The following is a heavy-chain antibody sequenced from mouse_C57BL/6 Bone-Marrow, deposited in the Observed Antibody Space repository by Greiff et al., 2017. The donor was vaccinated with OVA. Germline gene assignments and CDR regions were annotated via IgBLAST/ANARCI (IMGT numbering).Heavy chain of an antibody. CDR2: IWRGGST. Sequence: VKLMESGPGLVQPSQSLSITCTVSGFSLTSYGVHWVRQSPGKGLEWLGVIWRGGSTDYNAAFMSRLSITKDNSKSQVFFKMNSLQADDTAIYYCAKNGQLEDWYFDVWGTGTTVTVSS. V-gene: IGHV2-5*01. CDR1: GFSLTSYG. J-gene: IGHJ1*03. CDR3: AKNGQLEDWYFDV.